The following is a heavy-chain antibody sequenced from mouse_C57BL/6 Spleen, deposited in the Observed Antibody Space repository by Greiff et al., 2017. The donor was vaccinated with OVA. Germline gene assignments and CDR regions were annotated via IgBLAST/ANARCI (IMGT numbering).Heavy chain of an antibody. CDR3: ARSLFITTVVEYFDV. D-gene: IGHD1-1*01. CDR2: IDPNSGGT. CDR1: GYTFTSYW. J-gene: IGHJ1*03. V-gene: IGHV1-72*01. Sequence: QVQLQQPGAELVKPGASVKLSCKASGYTFTSYWMHWVKQRPGRGLEWIGRIDPNSGGTKYNEKFKSKATLTVDKPSSTAYMQLSSLTSEDSSVYYCARSLFITTVVEYFDVWGTGTTVTVSS.